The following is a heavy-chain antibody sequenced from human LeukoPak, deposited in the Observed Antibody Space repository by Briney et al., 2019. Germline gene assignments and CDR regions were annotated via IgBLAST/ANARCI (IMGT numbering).Heavy chain of an antibody. J-gene: IGHJ5*02. CDR3: ARDDSRGVVPAAPNWFDP. V-gene: IGHV1-2*02. D-gene: IGHD2-2*01. CDR1: GYTFTGYY. CDR2: INPNSGGT. Sequence: ASVKVSCKASGYTFTGYYMHWVRQAPGQGLEWMGWINPNSGGTNYAQKCQGRVTMTRDTSISTAYMELSRLRSDDTAVYYCARDDSRGVVPAAPNWFDPWGQGTLVTVSS.